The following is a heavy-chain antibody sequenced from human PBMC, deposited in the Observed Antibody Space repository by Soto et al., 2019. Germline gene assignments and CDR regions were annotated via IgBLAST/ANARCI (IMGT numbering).Heavy chain of an antibody. J-gene: IGHJ6*02. CDR2: IIYDGSKK. D-gene: IGHD2-21*02. V-gene: IGHV3-30*18. CDR3: AKDLHDFASFSFYGMDV. Sequence: PGGSLRLSCAASGFRFSSSGMHWVRQAPGKGLEWVAVIIYDGSKKEYADSVKGRFTVSRDNSKDTVYLQMNNLRPEDTGVYYCAKDLHDFASFSFYGMDVWGQGTSVTVSS. CDR1: GFRFSSSG.